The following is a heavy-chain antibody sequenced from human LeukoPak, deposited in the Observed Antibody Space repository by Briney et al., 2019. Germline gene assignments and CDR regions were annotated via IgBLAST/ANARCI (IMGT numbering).Heavy chain of an antibody. CDR1: GFTFSTYA. D-gene: IGHD2-2*02. Sequence: AGGSLRLSCAASGFTFSTYAMSWVRQAPGKGLEWVSAISGSGGTTYYADSVKGRFTISRDSSRNTLYLHMNTLRAEDTAVYYCTKGEARYCSSTYCHIIQYWGQGTLVTVSS. CDR3: TKGEARYCSSTYCHIIQY. J-gene: IGHJ4*02. CDR2: ISGSGGTT. V-gene: IGHV3-23*01.